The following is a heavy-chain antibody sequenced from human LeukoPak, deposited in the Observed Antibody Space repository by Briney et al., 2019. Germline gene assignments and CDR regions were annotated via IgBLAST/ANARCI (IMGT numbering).Heavy chain of an antibody. CDR2: ISSDGSII. J-gene: IGHJ6*02. CDR1: WEPLRASL. CDR3: ATDRYYTMNI. Sequence: GGAPRLSCAASWEPLRASLVQLVRPAPGEGVAWVSHISSDGSIIVYADAVKGRFTISRDNSKNTLYLQMNSLRVDDTAVYYCATDRYYTMNIWGQGTTVTVSS. V-gene: IGHV3-74*01.